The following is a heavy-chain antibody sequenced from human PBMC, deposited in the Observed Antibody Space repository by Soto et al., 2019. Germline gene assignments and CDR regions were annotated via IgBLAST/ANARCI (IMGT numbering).Heavy chain of an antibody. V-gene: IGHV3-48*03. CDR1: GFTFSSYE. Sequence: GGSLRLSCAASGFTFSSYEMNWVRQAPGKGLEWVSYISSSGSTIYYADSVKGRFTISGDNAKNSLYLQMNSLRAEDTAVYYCARETMDAMKKQWLGPNWFDPWGQGTLVTVSS. J-gene: IGHJ5*02. CDR3: ARETMDAMKKQWLGPNWFDP. D-gene: IGHD6-19*01. CDR2: ISSSGSTI.